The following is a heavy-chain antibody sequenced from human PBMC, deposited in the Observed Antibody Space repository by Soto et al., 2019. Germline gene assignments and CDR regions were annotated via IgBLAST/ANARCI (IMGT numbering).Heavy chain of an antibody. J-gene: IGHJ4*02. CDR3: ARGGPYSSGWFRFDY. Sequence: SETLSLTCAVYGGSFSGYYWTWIRQPPGKGLEWIGEINHSGSTNYNPSLKSRVTISVDTSKNQFSLKVRSLTAADTAVYYCARGGPYSSGWFRFDYWGQGTLVTVSS. D-gene: IGHD6-19*01. CDR1: GGSFSGYY. CDR2: INHSGST. V-gene: IGHV4-34*01.